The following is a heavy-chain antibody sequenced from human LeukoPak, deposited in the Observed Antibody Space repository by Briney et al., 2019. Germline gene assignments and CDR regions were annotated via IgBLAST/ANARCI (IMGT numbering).Heavy chain of an antibody. CDR1: GGLISISTYY. V-gene: IGHV4-39*07. Sequence: PSETLSLTCAVSGGLISISTYYWGWIRQPPGKGLEWIGSIYYSGTTHYNPSLKSRVTIAVDTSKNQFSLKLISVTAADTAVYYCARALLWFGKYYFDYWGQGTLVTVSS. CDR3: ARALLWFGKYYFDY. CDR2: IYYSGTT. D-gene: IGHD3-10*01. J-gene: IGHJ4*02.